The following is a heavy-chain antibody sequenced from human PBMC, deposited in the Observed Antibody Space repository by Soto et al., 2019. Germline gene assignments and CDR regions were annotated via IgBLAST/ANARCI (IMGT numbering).Heavy chain of an antibody. CDR3: AARGYCSGGSCSFFDY. J-gene: IGHJ4*02. CDR2: INHSGST. V-gene: IGHV4-34*01. Sequence: PSETLSLTCAVYGGSFSGYYWSWIRQPPGKGLEWIGEINHSGSTNYNPSLKSRVTISVDTSKNQFSLKLSSVTAADTAVYYCAARGYCSGGSCSFFDYWGQGALVTVSS. CDR1: GGSFSGYY. D-gene: IGHD2-15*01.